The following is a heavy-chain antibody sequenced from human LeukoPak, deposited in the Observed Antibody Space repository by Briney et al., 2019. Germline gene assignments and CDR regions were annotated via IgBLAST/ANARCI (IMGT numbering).Heavy chain of an antibody. CDR1: GFAFISYV. CDR3: AKYRGGFDY. J-gene: IGHJ4*02. V-gene: IGHV3-23*01. Sequence: GGSLRLSCAAPGFAFISYVISWFSNAPRMGLERVSNTTARGISTYFADTVRGRVTISRDTSQNTLYLQIYSLRAEDTALYYTAKYRGGFDYWGQGTLVTVSS. CDR2: TTARGIST.